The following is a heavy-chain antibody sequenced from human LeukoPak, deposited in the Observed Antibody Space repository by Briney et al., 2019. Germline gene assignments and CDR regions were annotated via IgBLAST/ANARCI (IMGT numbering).Heavy chain of an antibody. Sequence: PGGSLRLSCAASGFTFSTYAMSCVRPTPGRGLEWVSAIRASGGSTYYADSVKGRFTSSRDNAKNSLYLQMSSLRAEDTALYYCVRLSVSGYWFYFDYWGQGILVTVSS. D-gene: IGHD3-22*01. CDR2: IRASGGST. V-gene: IGHV3-23*01. CDR1: GFTFSTYA. CDR3: VRLSVSGYWFYFDY. J-gene: IGHJ4*02.